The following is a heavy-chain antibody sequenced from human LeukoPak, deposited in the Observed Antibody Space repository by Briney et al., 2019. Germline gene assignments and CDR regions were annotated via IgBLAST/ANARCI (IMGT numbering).Heavy chain of an antibody. CDR3: AKDNDMDY. V-gene: IGHV3-15*01. CDR1: GFTFSNAW. J-gene: IGHJ4*02. Sequence: GGSHRLSCAASGFTFSNAWMSWVRQAPGKGLEWVGRIKTKTDGGTTDYAAPVKGRFTISRDNSKNTLYLQMNSLRAEDTAVYYCAKDNDMDYSGQGTLVTVSS. CDR2: IKTKTDGGTT.